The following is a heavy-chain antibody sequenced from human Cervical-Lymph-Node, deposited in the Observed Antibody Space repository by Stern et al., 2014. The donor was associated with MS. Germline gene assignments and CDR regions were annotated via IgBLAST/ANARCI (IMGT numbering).Heavy chain of an antibody. J-gene: IGHJ6*02. V-gene: IGHV3-33*01. Sequence: QVQLVQSGGGVVQPGRSLRLSCAASGFIFRNYGIHWVRQAPGKGLEWLAVISYDGSYKNYADSVKGRFIISRDNPKNTVNLQMNSLRAEDTAVYHCAREESRSSKVDGMDVWGQGTTVTVSS. CDR3: AREESRSSKVDGMDV. D-gene: IGHD6-6*01. CDR2: ISYDGSYK. CDR1: GFIFRNYG.